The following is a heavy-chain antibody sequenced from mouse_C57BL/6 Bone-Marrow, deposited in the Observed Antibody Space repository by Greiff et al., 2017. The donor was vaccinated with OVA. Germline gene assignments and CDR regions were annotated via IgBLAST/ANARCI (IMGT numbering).Heavy chain of an antibody. CDR2: IYPGNSDT. CDR3: IKLLGRNYVAY. J-gene: IGHJ3*01. CDR1: GYTFTSYW. D-gene: IGHD1-1*01. V-gene: IGHV1-5*01. Sequence: VQLQQSGTVLARPGASVKMSCKTSGYTFTSYWMHWVKQRPGQGLEWIGAIYPGNSDTSYNQKFKGKAKLTAVTSASTAYMELSSLTNEDSAVDYCIKLLGRNYVAYWGQGTLVTVSA.